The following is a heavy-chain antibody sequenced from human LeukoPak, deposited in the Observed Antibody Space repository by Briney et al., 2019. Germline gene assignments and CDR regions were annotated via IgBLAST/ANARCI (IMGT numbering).Heavy chain of an antibody. CDR1: GGSISSYY. CDR2: IYYSGST. D-gene: IGHD6-13*01. V-gene: IGHV4-59*01. Sequence: SETLSLTCTVSGGSISSYYWSWIRQPPGKGLEWIGYIYYSGSTNYNPSLKSRVTISVDTSKNQVSLKLSSVTAADTAVYYCARDDSSSWLRYFDLWGRGTLVTVSS. J-gene: IGHJ2*01. CDR3: ARDDSSSWLRYFDL.